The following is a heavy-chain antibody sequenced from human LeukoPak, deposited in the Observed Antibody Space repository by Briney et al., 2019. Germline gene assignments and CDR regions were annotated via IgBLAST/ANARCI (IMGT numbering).Heavy chain of an antibody. D-gene: IGHD5-18*01. CDR2: ISGGVGST. J-gene: IGHJ4*02. V-gene: IGHV3-23*01. CDR3: AKQRGYSYGYSFDY. CDR1: GFTFISYA. Sequence: GGSLRLSCAASGFTFISYAMSWVRQAPGKGLEWVSTISGGVGSTYYADSVKGRFTLSRDNSKNMLYLQMNSLRAEDTAVYYCAKQRGYSYGYSFDYWGQGTLVTVSS.